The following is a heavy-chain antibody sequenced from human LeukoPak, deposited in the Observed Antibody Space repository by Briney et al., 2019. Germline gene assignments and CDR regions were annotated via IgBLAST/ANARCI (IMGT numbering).Heavy chain of an antibody. D-gene: IGHD3-22*01. J-gene: IGHJ4*02. V-gene: IGHV3-23*01. Sequence: RGSLRLSCAASGFTFSSQAMSWVRQAPGKGLEWVSAISGSGGSTYYADSVKGRFTISRDNSKNTLYLQMNSLRAEDTAVYYCAKDGLYESSGYHFDYWGQGTLVTVSS. CDR1: GFTFSSQA. CDR2: ISGSGGST. CDR3: AKDGLYESSGYHFDY.